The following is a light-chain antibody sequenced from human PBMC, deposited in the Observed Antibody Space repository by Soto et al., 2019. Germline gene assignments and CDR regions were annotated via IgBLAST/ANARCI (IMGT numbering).Light chain of an antibody. J-gene: IGKJ5*01. CDR1: QTISSW. Sequence: DIQMTQSPSTLSGSVGDRVTITCRASQTISSWLAWYQQKPGKAPKLLIYKASTLKSGVPSRFSGSGSGTEFTLTISSLQPDDFATYYCQQYNRLITFGQGTLLE. CDR3: QQYNRLIT. V-gene: IGKV1-5*03. CDR2: KAS.